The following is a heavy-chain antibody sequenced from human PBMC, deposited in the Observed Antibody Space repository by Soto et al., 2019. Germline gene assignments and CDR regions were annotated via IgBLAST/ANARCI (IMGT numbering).Heavy chain of an antibody. CDR1: GGSISSYY. V-gene: IGHV4-59*08. Sequence: PSETLSLTCTVSGGSISSYYWSWIRQPPGKGLEWIGYIYYSGSTNYNPSLKSRVTISVDTSKNQFSLKLSSVTAADTAVYYCARAQYYDILTGLYYFDYWGRGTLVTVSS. D-gene: IGHD3-9*01. CDR3: ARAQYYDILTGLYYFDY. J-gene: IGHJ4*02. CDR2: IYYSGST.